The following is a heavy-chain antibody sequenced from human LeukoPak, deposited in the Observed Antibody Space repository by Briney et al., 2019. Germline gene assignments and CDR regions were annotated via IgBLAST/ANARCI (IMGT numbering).Heavy chain of an antibody. CDR3: ARDGAYNHRIAAAGTIFGEPDY. D-gene: IGHD6-13*01. V-gene: IGHV1-2*02. Sequence: ASVKVSCKASGYTFIGYYIHWVRQAPGQGLEWMGWIYPNSGGTNYAQKFQGRVTMTRDASISTAYMELSRLRSDDTAVYYCARDGAYNHRIAAAGTIFGEPDYWGQGTLVTVSS. CDR2: IYPNSGGT. J-gene: IGHJ4*02. CDR1: GYTFIGYY.